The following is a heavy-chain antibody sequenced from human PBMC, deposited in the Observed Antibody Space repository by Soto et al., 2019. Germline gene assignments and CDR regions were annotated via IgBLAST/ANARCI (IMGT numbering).Heavy chain of an antibody. CDR3: AADYYDSSGYYYLGYFDY. V-gene: IGHV3-48*02. CDR2: ISSSSSTI. J-gene: IGHJ4*02. D-gene: IGHD3-22*01. CDR1: RFTFSTYE. Sequence: GGSLRLSCAASRFTFSTYEMHWVRQAPGKGLEWVSYISSSSSTIYYADSVKGRFTISRDNAKNSLYLQMNSLRDEDTAVYYCAADYYDSSGYYYLGYFDYWGQGTLVTVSS.